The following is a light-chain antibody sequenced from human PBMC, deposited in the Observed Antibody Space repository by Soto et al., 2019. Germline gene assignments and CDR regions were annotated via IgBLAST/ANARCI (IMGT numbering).Light chain of an antibody. CDR2: EVS. CDR3: SSYAGSIHYV. CDR1: SSDVGGYNY. J-gene: IGLJ1*01. V-gene: IGLV2-8*01. Sequence: QSALTQPPSASGSPGQSVTISCTGTSSDVGGYNYVSWYQQHPGKAPKLMIYEVSKRPSGVPDRFSGSKSGITAFLTVSGLQAEDEADYYCSSYAGSIHYVFGTGTKVTVL.